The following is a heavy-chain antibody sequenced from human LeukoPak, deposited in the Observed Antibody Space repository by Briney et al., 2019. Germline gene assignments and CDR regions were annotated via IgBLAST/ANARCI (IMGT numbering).Heavy chain of an antibody. J-gene: IGHJ6*04. D-gene: IGHD4-17*01. CDR1: GGSFSGYY. Sequence: SETLSLTCAVYGGSFSGYYWSWIRQPPGKGLEWIGEINHSGSTNYNPSLKSRVTISVDTSKNQFSLKLSSVTAADTAVYYCARVSRTVTTSPHYYYHGMDIWGKGTTVTVSS. CDR2: INHSGST. CDR3: ARVSRTVTTSPHYYYHGMDI. V-gene: IGHV4-34*01.